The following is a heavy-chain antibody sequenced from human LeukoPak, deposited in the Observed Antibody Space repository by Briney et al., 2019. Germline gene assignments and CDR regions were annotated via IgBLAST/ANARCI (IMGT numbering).Heavy chain of an antibody. CDR2: IYYSGST. CDR3: ARHSPQQLNAFDI. D-gene: IGHD6-13*01. Sequence: SETLSLTCTVSGGSLSSHHWSWIRQPPGMGLESIGYIYYSGSTNYNPSLKSRVTISVHTSKNQFSLKLSPVTAADTAVYYCARHSPQQLNAFDIWGQGTLVLVSS. CDR1: GGSLSSHH. J-gene: IGHJ3*02. V-gene: IGHV4-59*08.